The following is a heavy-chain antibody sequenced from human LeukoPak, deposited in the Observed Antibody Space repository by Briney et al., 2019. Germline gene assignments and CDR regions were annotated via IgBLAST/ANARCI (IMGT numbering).Heavy chain of an antibody. D-gene: IGHD2-8*01. CDR3: ARVINGYIDY. V-gene: IGHV3-21*06. J-gene: IGHJ4*02. CDR2: ISGTRNLI. Sequence: PGGCLRLSCAASGFTFSRYTIHWVRQTTGRGLEWVSSISGTRNLIFYAESLKGRFTISRDNANNSVYLQMDTLRAEDTAVYYCARVINGYIDYWGQGTLVTVSS. CDR1: GFTFSRYT.